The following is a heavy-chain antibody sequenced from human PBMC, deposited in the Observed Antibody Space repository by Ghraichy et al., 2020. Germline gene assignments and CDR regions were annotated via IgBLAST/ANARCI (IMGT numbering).Heavy chain of an antibody. Sequence: GGSLRLSCAASGFTFSSYWMHWVRQAPGKGLVWVSRINSDGSSTSYADSVKGRFTISRDNAKNTLYLQMNSLRAEDTAVYYCARAVAWGYYYDSSGYPDYWGQGTLVTVSS. D-gene: IGHD3-22*01. CDR3: ARAVAWGYYYDSSGYPDY. CDR2: INSDGSST. V-gene: IGHV3-74*01. J-gene: IGHJ4*02. CDR1: GFTFSSYW.